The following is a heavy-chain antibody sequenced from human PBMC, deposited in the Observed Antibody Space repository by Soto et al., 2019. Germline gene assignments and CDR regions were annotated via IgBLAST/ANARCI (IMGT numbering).Heavy chain of an antibody. CDR2: IYWDDDK. CDR3: AHLYAESGXDWRYDP. Sequence: SGPTLVNPTQTLTLTCNXXXXSLSTKGVGVGWIRQPPGKALEWLGIIYWDDDKRYRPSLNNRLTITKDTSKNQVVLTMTNVDTVDTGTYFCAHLYAESGXDWRYDPWGQGTRVTVSS. V-gene: IGHV2-5*02. D-gene: IGHD5-12*01. J-gene: IGHJ5*02. CDR1: XXSLSTKGVG.